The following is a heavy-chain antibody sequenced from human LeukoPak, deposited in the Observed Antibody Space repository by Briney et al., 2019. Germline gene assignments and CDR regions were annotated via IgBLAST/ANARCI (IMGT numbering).Heavy chain of an antibody. V-gene: IGHV4-34*01. J-gene: IGHJ4*02. CDR1: GGSFSGYY. CDR2: INHSGST. CDR3: ARVAYDSSVDY. Sequence: QPSETLSLTCAVYGGSFSGYYWSWIRQPPGKGLEWIGEINHSGSTNYNPSLKSRVTISVDTSKNQFSLKLSSVTAADTAVYYCARVAYDSSVDYWGQGTLVTVSS. D-gene: IGHD3-22*01.